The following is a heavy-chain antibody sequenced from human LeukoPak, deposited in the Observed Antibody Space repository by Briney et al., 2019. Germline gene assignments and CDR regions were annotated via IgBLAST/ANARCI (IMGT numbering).Heavy chain of an antibody. CDR1: GGSISSSSYY. J-gene: IGHJ4*02. Sequence: SETLSLTCTVSGGSISSSSYYWGWIRQPPGKGLEWIGSIYYSGSTYYNPSLKSRVTISVDTSKNQFSLKLSSVTAADTAVYYCARDPRSSSWYVGPDYWGQGTLVTVSS. D-gene: IGHD6-13*01. CDR2: IYYSGST. V-gene: IGHV4-39*07. CDR3: ARDPRSSSWYVGPDY.